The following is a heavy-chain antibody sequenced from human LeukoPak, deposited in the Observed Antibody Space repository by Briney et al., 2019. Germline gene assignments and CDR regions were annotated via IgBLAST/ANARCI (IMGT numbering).Heavy chain of an antibody. D-gene: IGHD3-22*01. CDR1: GVSVSSGSYY. Sequence: SETLSLTCTVSGVSVSSGSYYWSWIRQPPGKGLEWIGYIYYSGSTNYNPSLKSRVTISVDTSKNQFSLKLRPVTAADTAVYYCAIPTYFYDSSSYGDAFDIWGQGTMVTVSS. V-gene: IGHV4-61*01. CDR2: IYYSGST. J-gene: IGHJ3*02. CDR3: AIPTYFYDSSSYGDAFDI.